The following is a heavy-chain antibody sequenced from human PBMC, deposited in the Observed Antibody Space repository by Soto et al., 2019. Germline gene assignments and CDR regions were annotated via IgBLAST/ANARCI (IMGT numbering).Heavy chain of an antibody. J-gene: IGHJ4*02. Sequence: LGESLKISCQCSGYTFSNFWVGWVRQLPGQGLEWMGIIYPGDHETRYSPSFHGKVTISAEKSINTAYLQWNSLEASDSAFYFCARSPRSSPYFDPWGQGALVTVSS. V-gene: IGHV5-51*01. CDR3: ARSPRSSPYFDP. CDR1: GYTFSNFW. CDR2: IYPGDHET. D-gene: IGHD6-13*01.